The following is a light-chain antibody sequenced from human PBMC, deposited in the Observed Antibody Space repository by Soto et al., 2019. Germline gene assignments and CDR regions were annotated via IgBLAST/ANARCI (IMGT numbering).Light chain of an antibody. Sequence: EIVLTQSPATLSLSPGERATLSCRASQSVSSYLAWYQQKPGQAPRLLIYGASSRATGIPDRFSGSGSGTDFILTISRLEPEDFATYYCQQYHTYPQTFGQGTRLEI. CDR3: QQYHTYPQT. CDR1: QSVSSY. V-gene: IGKV3-20*01. J-gene: IGKJ2*01. CDR2: GAS.